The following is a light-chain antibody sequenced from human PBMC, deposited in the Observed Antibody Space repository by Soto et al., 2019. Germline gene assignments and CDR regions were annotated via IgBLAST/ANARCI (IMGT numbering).Light chain of an antibody. CDR2: GAS. CDR3: QQRRTWPLT. CDR1: QSISDT. Sequence: EIQMTQSPSSLSASAGGRVTITCRASQSISDTLAWYQQKPGQAPRLLIHGASTRATGFPARFSGSGSGTDFTLTISSLQSEDFAVYYCQQRRTWPLTFGGGTKVDIK. V-gene: IGKV3-15*01. J-gene: IGKJ4*01.